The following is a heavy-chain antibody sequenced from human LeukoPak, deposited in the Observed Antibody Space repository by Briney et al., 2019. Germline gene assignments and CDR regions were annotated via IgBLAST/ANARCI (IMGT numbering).Heavy chain of an antibody. D-gene: IGHD5-12*01. CDR3: ARHLSGYDLYNGFDP. V-gene: IGHV4-59*08. Sequence: SETLSFTCTVAGGSISSYYWSWIRHPPGKGLEWIGYIYYSGSTNYNPSLKSRVTISVDTSKNQFSLKLSSVTAADTAVYYCARHLSGYDLYNGFDPWGQGTLVTVSS. CDR1: GGSISSYY. CDR2: IYYSGST. J-gene: IGHJ5*02.